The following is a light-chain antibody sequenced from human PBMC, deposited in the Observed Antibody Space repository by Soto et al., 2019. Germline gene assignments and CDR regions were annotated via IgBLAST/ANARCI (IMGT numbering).Light chain of an antibody. CDR2: AAS. CDR3: QQSYNTPRT. V-gene: IGKV1-39*01. CDR1: QRISTY. Sequence: DIPMTQSPSSLSASVGDRVTITCRAGQRISTYLNWYQQKPGKAPKLLIYAASSLQSGVPSRFSGSGSGTDFTLAINSLQPEDFATYYCQQSYNTPRTFGQGTKVEIK. J-gene: IGKJ1*01.